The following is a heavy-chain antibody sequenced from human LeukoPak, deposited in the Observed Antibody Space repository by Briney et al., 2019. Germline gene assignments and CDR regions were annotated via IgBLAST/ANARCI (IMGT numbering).Heavy chain of an antibody. CDR1: GFTFSSYA. Sequence: PGGSLRLSCAASGFTFSSYAMHWVRQAPGKGLEWVAVISYDGSDKNYANSVKGRFTISRDNSKNTLYLQMNSLRPEDTAVYYCAKAPVTTCSGAYCYPFDYWGQGTLVTVSS. CDR3: AKAPVTTCSGAYCYPFDY. D-gene: IGHD2-15*01. V-gene: IGHV3-30*04. CDR2: ISYDGSDK. J-gene: IGHJ4*02.